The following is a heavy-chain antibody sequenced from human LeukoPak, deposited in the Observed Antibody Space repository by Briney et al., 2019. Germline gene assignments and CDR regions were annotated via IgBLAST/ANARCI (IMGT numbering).Heavy chain of an antibody. Sequence: SETLSLTCTVSGGSISSSSYYWGWIRQPPGKGLEWIGSIYYSGSTNYNPSLKSRVTISVETSKNQFSLKLNSVTAADTAVYFCAKSYYDSSPDYWGQGTLGTVSS. CDR2: IYYSGST. CDR3: AKSYYDSSPDY. V-gene: IGHV4-39*01. D-gene: IGHD3-22*01. J-gene: IGHJ4*02. CDR1: GGSISSSSYY.